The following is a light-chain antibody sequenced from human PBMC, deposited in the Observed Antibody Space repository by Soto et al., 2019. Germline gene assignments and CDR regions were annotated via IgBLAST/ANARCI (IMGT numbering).Light chain of an antibody. CDR1: SSKIWTGYD. CDR2: GDI. J-gene: IGLJ1*01. V-gene: IGLV1-40*01. CDR3: QSYDTSRGGSYV. Sequence: QSVLTQPPSVSAAPGQRVTISCTGSSSKIWTGYDVPCYQPLPGKVPKLLISGDINRPSGVHDRFSGSKSGTSASLAFTGLHAEDDAYYYCQSYDTSRGGSYVFGTGTKLTVL.